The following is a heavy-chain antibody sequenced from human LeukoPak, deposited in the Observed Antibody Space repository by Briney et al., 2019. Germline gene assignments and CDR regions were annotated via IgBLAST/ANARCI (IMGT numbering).Heavy chain of an antibody. Sequence: GGSPRLSCAASGFAPSSYWMTWVRQAPGKGLEWVSHIKPDGSGKAYVDSVKGRFTISRDNAKNSLYLQMRGLRVEDTAVYYCSSQPAVLDLDCWGQGTLVTVSS. CDR3: SSQPAVLDLDC. J-gene: IGHJ4*02. V-gene: IGHV3-7*01. CDR1: GFAPSSYW. D-gene: IGHD6-19*01. CDR2: IKPDGSGK.